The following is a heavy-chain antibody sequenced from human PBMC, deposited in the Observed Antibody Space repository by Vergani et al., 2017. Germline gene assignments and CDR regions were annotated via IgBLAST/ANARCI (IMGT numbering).Heavy chain of an antibody. CDR1: GFTFSSYA. J-gene: IGHJ5*02. D-gene: IGHD3-10*02. CDR3: AKDSKCQILSGDNWFDP. V-gene: IGHV3-23*01. Sequence: EVQLLESGGNLIQPGGSLRLSCGASGFTFSSYAMTWVRLAPGKGLQWVSAISGSGGNTFYTDSVKGRFTISRDNSKDTLYRQMDSLRPEDTAVYYCAKDSKCQILSGDNWFDPWGQGTLVTVSS. CDR2: ISGSGGNT.